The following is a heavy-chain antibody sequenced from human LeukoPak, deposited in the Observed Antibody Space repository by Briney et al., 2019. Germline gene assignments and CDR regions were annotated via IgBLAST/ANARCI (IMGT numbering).Heavy chain of an antibody. J-gene: IGHJ4*02. CDR2: IYYSGST. V-gene: IGHV4-59*01. CDR1: GGSISSYY. CDR3: ARARNNGYGQRYYFDY. D-gene: IGHD5-12*01. Sequence: PSETLSLTCTVSGGSISSYYWSWIRRPPGKGLEWIGYIYYSGSTNYNPSLKSRVTISVDTSKNQFSLKLSSVTAADTAVYYCARARNNGYGQRYYFDYWGQGTLVTVSS.